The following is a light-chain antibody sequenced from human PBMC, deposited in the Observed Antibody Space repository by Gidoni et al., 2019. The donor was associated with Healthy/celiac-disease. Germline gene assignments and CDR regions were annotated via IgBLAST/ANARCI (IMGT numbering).Light chain of an antibody. J-gene: IGKJ1*01. CDR2: DAS. Sequence: EIVLPQSPATLSLSPGERATLSCRPSQSVSSYLAWYQQKPGQAPRLLIYDASNRATGIPARFSGSGSGTDFTLTISSLEPEDFAVYYCQQRSNWTPWTFGQGTKVEIK. CDR3: QQRSNWTPWT. CDR1: QSVSSY. V-gene: IGKV3-11*01.